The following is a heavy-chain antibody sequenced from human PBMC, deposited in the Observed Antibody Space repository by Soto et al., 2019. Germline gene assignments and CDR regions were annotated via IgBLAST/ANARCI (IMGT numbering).Heavy chain of an antibody. CDR2: IFYSASY. V-gene: IGHV4-31*11. CDR1: CASISSDGYY. Sequence: SETLSLTSAVSCASISSDGYYWSWIRQHPRKGLEWIGSIFYSASYSYNPSLKSRLTISVDRSKSQFSLNLSSVTAADTTVYYCARLDRSGYSYWLDTWGHGTLVTVSS. J-gene: IGHJ5*01. D-gene: IGHD3-22*01. CDR3: ARLDRSGYSYWLDT.